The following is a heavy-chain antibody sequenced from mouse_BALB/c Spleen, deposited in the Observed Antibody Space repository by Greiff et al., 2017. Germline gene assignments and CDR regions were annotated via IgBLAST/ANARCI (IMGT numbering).Heavy chain of an antibody. V-gene: IGHV5-9-4*01. CDR3: ASWYFDV. CDR1: GFTFSSYA. Sequence: EVKLMESGGGLVKPGGSLKLSCAASGFTFSSYAMSWVRQSPEKRLEWVAEISSGGSYTYYPDTVTGRFTISRDNAKNTLYLEMSSLRSEDTAMYYCASWYFDVWGAGTTVTVSS. CDR2: ISSGGSYT. J-gene: IGHJ1*01.